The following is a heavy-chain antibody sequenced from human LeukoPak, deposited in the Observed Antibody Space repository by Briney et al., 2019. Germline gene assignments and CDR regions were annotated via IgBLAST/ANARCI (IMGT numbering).Heavy chain of an antibody. Sequence: PSETLSLTCTVSGGSISSSSYYWGWIRQPPGKGLEWIGSIYYSGSTYYNPSLKSRFTISVDTSKNQFSLKLSSVTAADTAVYYCARAYDFWSGYHFTYDYWGQGTLVTVSS. J-gene: IGHJ4*02. CDR1: GGSISSSSYY. D-gene: IGHD3-3*01. CDR3: ARAYDFWSGYHFTYDY. V-gene: IGHV4-39*01. CDR2: IYYSGST.